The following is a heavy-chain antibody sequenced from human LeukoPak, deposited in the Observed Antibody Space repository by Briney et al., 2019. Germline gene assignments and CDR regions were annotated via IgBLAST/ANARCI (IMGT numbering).Heavy chain of an antibody. CDR2: ISSSSSYI. Sequence: PGGSLRLSCAASGFTFSSYSMNWVRQAPGKGLEWVSSISSSSSYIYYADSVKGRFTIPRDNAKNSLYLQMNSLRAEDTAVYYCARGPKRTTYYYGMDVWGQGTTVTVSS. J-gene: IGHJ6*02. CDR1: GFTFSSYS. CDR3: ARGPKRTTYYYGMDV. V-gene: IGHV3-21*01. D-gene: IGHD1-7*01.